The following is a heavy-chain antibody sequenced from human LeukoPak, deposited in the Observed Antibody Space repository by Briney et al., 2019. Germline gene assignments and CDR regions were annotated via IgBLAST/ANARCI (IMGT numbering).Heavy chain of an antibody. CDR3: ARVGYCSGGSCRGGYYYYMDV. D-gene: IGHD2-15*01. J-gene: IGHJ6*03. CDR1: GYSISSGYY. V-gene: IGHV4-38-2*01. Sequence: SGTLSLTCAVSGYSISSGYYWGWIRQPPGKGLEWIGSIYHSGSPYYNPSLKSRVTISVDTSKNQFFLKLSSVTAADTAVYYCARVGYCSGGSCRGGYYYYMDVWGKGTTVTVSS. CDR2: IYHSGSP.